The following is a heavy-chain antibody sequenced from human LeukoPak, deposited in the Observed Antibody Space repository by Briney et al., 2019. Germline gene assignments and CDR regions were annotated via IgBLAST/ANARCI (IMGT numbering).Heavy chain of an antibody. D-gene: IGHD3-3*01. V-gene: IGHV4-34*01. J-gene: IGHJ4*02. CDR1: GGSFSGYY. CDR3: ARAGGTIFGVVTLRYYFDY. Sequence: SETLSLTCAVYGGSFSGYYWSWIRQPPGKGLEWIGEINHSGSTNYNPSLKSRVTISVDTSKNQFSLKLSSVTAADTAVYYCARAGGTIFGVVTLRYYFDYWGQGTLVTVSS. CDR2: INHSGST.